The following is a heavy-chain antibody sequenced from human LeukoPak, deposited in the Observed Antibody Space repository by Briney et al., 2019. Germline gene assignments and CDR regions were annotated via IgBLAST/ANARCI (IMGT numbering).Heavy chain of an antibody. Sequence: GGSLRLSCAASEFTFSSYSMNWVRQAPGKGLEWVSYISSSSSTIYYADSVKGRFTISRDNAKNSLYLQMNSLRAEVTAVYYCARDQYTYYYDSSGRPRVDYWGQGTLVTVSS. CDR2: ISSSSSTI. D-gene: IGHD3-22*01. CDR1: EFTFSSYS. J-gene: IGHJ4*02. CDR3: ARDQYTYYYDSSGRPRVDY. V-gene: IGHV3-48*01.